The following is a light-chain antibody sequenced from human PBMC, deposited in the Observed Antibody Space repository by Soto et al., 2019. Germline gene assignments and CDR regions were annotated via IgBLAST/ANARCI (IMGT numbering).Light chain of an antibody. J-gene: IGKJ1*01. CDR1: QGVSRN. Sequence: EIVMTQSPATLSVSPGERATLSCRASQGVSRNLAWYQQKPGQAPRLIIYGASTRATGIPARFSSSGSGTEFTLTISSLQSEYFAVYYCEQYDNWPPKWTFGQGTKVEI. CDR2: GAS. V-gene: IGKV3-15*01. CDR3: EQYDNWPPKWT.